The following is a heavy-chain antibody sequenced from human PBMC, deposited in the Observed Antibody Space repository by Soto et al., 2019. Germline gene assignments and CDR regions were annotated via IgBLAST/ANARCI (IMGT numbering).Heavy chain of an antibody. CDR3: ARSQRVSRGYYPLYYYYYGTDV. Sequence: GESLKISCKGSGYSFASYWIGWVRQMPGKGLEWMGIIYPGDSDTRYSPSFQGQVTISADKSISTAYLQWSSLKASDTAMYYCARSQRVSRGYYPLYYYYYGTDVWGQGTTVTVSS. CDR1: GYSFASYW. CDR2: IYPGDSDT. V-gene: IGHV5-51*01. D-gene: IGHD3-22*01. J-gene: IGHJ6*02.